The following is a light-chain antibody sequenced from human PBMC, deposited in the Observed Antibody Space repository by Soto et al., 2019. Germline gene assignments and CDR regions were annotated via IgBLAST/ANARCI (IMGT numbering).Light chain of an antibody. CDR3: SSHAVTNTVV. J-gene: IGLJ2*01. Sequence: QSVLTQPPSASGSPGQSVTISCTGTSSDVGDYNFVSWYQHHPGNAPKLIIYEVTKRPSGVPDRFSGSKSGNTASLTVSGLQAEDEAIYYCSSHAVTNTVVFGGGTKVTVL. V-gene: IGLV2-8*01. CDR1: SSDVGDYNF. CDR2: EVT.